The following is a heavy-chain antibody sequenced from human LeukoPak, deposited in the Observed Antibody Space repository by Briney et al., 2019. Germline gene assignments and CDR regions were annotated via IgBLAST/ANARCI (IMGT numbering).Heavy chain of an antibody. CDR2: IYTSGST. CDR3: ARDAPYYYDSSGVP. CDR1: GGSISSGSYY. J-gene: IGHJ5*02. D-gene: IGHD3-22*01. V-gene: IGHV4-61*02. Sequence: SETLSLTCTVSGGSISSGSYYWSWIRQPAGKGLEWIGRIYTSGSTNYNPSLKSRVTISVDTSRNQFSLKLSSVTAADTAVYYCARDAPYYYDSSGVPWGQGTLVTVSS.